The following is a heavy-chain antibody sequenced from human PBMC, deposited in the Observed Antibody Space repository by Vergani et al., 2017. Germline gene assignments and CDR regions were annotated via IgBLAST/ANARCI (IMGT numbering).Heavy chain of an antibody. D-gene: IGHD3-22*01. CDR1: GYSLTELT. Sequence: QVQLVQSGSEVRKPGASVKVSCQVSGYSLTELTIHLVRQAPGKGLEWMGGFDPEHGEVTFAHHIQGRVTMTEERSTDTAYMELSSLRPEDTALYYCAIVTYYYDSSGYYLDYWGQGTLVTVSS. CDR3: AIVTYYYDSSGYYLDY. CDR2: FDPEHGEV. J-gene: IGHJ4*02. V-gene: IGHV1-24*01.